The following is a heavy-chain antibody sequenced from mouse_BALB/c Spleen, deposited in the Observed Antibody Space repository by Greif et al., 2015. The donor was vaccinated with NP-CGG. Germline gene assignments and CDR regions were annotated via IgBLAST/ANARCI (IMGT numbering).Heavy chain of an antibody. CDR2: IDPANGNT. CDR1: GFNIKDTY. Sequence: EVNVVESGAELVKTGASVKLSCTASGFNIKDTYMHWVKQRPEQGLEWIGRIDPANGNTKYDPKFQGKATITADTSSNTAYLQLSSLTSEDTAVDYCAGGPFAYWGQGTLVTVSA. J-gene: IGHJ3*01. V-gene: IGHV14-3*02. CDR3: AGGPFAY.